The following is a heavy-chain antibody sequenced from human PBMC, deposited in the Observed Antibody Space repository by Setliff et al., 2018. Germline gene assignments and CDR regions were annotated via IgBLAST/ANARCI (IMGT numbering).Heavy chain of an antibody. J-gene: IGHJ6*04. CDR2: LHTSGTT. D-gene: IGHD3-10*01. CDR1: GGSITSGSYY. Sequence: SETLSRTCTVSGGSITSGSYYWSWIRQPAGEGLEWIGRLHTSGTTVYNPSLKGRVTISSDTPNNAVSLNLNSVTAADTAVYFCARDAYYFGSDNFKLGAVDVWGTGTTVTVSS. CDR3: ARDAYYFGSDNFKLGAVDV. V-gene: IGHV4-61*02.